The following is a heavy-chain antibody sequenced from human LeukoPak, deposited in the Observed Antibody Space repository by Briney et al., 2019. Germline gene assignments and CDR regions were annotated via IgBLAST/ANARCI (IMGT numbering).Heavy chain of an antibody. V-gene: IGHV3-74*01. CDR2: INSDGSST. CDR1: RFTFSSHW. Sequence: PGGSLRLSCAASRFTFSSHWMHWVRQAPGKGLVWVSRINSDGSSTSYVDSVAGRFTISRDNAKNTLYLQMNSLRAEDTAVYHCARGNYYDSSGPGGYWGQGTLVIVSS. D-gene: IGHD3-22*01. J-gene: IGHJ4*02. CDR3: ARGNYYDSSGPGGY.